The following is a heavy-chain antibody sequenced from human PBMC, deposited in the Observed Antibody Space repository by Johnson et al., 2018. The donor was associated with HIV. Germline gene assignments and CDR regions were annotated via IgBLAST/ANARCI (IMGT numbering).Heavy chain of an antibody. Sequence: QLVESGGGLVQPGGSLRLSCPASGFTFSSNWMNWVRQAPGKGLEWVANIKEDGSEKYYVDSVRGRFTISRDNAKNSLYLQMNSLRAEDTAVYYCARDTFAGAYGDWPDAFDIWGQGTMVTVSS. V-gene: IGHV3-7*05. J-gene: IGHJ3*02. CDR3: ARDTFAGAYGDWPDAFDI. CDR1: GFTFSSNW. D-gene: IGHD4-17*01. CDR2: IKEDGSEK.